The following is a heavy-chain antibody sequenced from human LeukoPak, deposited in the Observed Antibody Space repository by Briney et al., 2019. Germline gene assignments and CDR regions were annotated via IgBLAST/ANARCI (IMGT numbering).Heavy chain of an antibody. CDR3: AKCDGFGELLIRDAFDI. Sequence: LPGGSLRLSCAASGFTFSMYAMNWVRQAPGKGLEWVSGISASGDNTYYADSVKGRFTIPRDNSKNTLYLQMNSLRAEVTAVYYCAKCDGFGELLIRDAFDIWGQGTMVTVSS. D-gene: IGHD3-10*01. CDR2: ISASGDNT. J-gene: IGHJ3*02. CDR1: GFTFSMYA. V-gene: IGHV3-23*01.